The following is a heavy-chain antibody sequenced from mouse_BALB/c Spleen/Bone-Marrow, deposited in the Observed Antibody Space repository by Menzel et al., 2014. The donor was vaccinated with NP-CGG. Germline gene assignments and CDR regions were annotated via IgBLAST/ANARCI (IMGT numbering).Heavy chain of an antibody. V-gene: IGHV1-69*02. CDR1: GYTFTNYW. D-gene: IGHD1-1*01. CDR2: IEPSDSYT. Sequence: VQLVESGAEFVKPGASVKVSCKASGYTFTNYWMQWVKQRPGQGLEWIGEIEPSDSYTNYNQDFKGKATLTVDKSSSTAYMQLSSLTSEDSAVYYCARGRTTVVSDYWGQGTSLTVSS. CDR3: ARGRTTVVSDY. J-gene: IGHJ2*02.